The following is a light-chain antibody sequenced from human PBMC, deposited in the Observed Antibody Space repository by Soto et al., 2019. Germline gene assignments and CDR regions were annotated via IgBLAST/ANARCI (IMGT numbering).Light chain of an antibody. V-gene: IGKV3D-15*01. CDR3: QQYNNWPIT. J-gene: IGKJ5*01. Sequence: IMITQSPATLSVSSGERATLSCRASQSVSRNLAWYQQKPGQAPRLLIYDASTRATGTPARFSGSGSGTKFTLSISSLQSEDFAVYYCQQYNNWPITFGQGTRLEIK. CDR2: DAS. CDR1: QSVSRN.